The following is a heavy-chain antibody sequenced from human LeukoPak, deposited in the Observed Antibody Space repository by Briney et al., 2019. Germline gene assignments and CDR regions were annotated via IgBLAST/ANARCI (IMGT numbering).Heavy chain of an antibody. Sequence: GKSLKISCTGSGYRFSDYWIAWVRQMPGKGLEWMGSIYPDNSDTRYSPSFQRHVTISVDASISTAYVQWSSLKASDTAMYYCARRGDGYKYWGQGTLVTVSS. CDR3: ARRGDGYKY. CDR1: GYRFSDYW. CDR2: IYPDNSDT. J-gene: IGHJ4*02. V-gene: IGHV5-51*01. D-gene: IGHD5-24*01.